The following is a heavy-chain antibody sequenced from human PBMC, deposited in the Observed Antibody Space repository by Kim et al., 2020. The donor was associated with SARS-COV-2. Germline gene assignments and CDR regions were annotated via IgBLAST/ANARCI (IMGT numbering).Heavy chain of an antibody. CDR2: ISSSGSTI. J-gene: IGHJ6*02. CDR1: GFTFSDYY. V-gene: IGHV3-11*01. CDR3: ARDRRITIFGVVIMDYGMDV. Sequence: GGSLRLSCAASGFTFSDYYMSWIRQAPGKGLEWVSYISSSGSTIYYADSVKGRFTISRDNAKNSLYLQMNSLRAEDTAVYYCARDRRITIFGVVIMDYGMDVWGQGTTVTVSS. D-gene: IGHD3-3*01.